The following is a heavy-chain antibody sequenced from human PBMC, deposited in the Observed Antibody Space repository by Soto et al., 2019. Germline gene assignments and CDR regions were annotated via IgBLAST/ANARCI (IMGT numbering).Heavy chain of an antibody. CDR2: LNRDGRST. V-gene: IGHV3-74*01. CDR3: AKDNGPPGTSDWYFDF. J-gene: IGHJ2*01. CDR1: GFTFSTYW. Sequence: EVQLVESGGGLVQPGGSLRLSCAASGFTFSTYWMHWVRQPPGKGLVWVSRLNRDGRSTDYADSVKGRFTISRDNAKNTLYLQMNSLRAEDTALYYCAKDNGPPGTSDWYFDFWGRGTLVSVSS. D-gene: IGHD2-8*01.